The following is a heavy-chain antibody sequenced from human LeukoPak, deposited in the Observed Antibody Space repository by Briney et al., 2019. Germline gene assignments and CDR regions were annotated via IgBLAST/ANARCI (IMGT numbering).Heavy chain of an antibody. D-gene: IGHD3-22*01. Sequence: GGSLRLSCEASGFTFSSSAMTWVRQAPGKGLEWVSVIDGSSRITYYADSVKGRFTISRDNSKNTLYLQMNSLRAEDTAVYYCATGSDYYDSSGYSGWGQGTLVTVSS. V-gene: IGHV3-23*01. CDR3: ATGSDYYDSSGYSG. CDR2: IDGSSRIT. CDR1: GFTFSSSA. J-gene: IGHJ4*02.